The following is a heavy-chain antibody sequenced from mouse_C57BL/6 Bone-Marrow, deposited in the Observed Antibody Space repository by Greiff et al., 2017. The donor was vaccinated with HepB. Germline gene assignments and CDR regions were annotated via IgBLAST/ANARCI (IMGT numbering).Heavy chain of an antibody. D-gene: IGHD2-4*01. CDR3: ARSIYYDYDPFAY. V-gene: IGHV1-69*01. J-gene: IGHJ3*01. CDR2: IDPSDSYT. Sequence: VQLQQPGAELVMPGASVKLSCKASGYTFTSYWMHWVKQRPGQGLEWIGEIDPSDSYTNYNQKFKGKSTLTVDKSSSTAYMQLSSLTSEDSAVYDCARSIYYDYDPFAYWGQGTLVTVSA. CDR1: GYTFTSYW.